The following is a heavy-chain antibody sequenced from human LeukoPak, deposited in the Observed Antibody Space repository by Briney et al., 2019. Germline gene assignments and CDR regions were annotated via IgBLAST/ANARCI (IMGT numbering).Heavy chain of an antibody. CDR1: GGSISSYY. Sequence: SETLSLTCTVSGGSISSYYWSWIRQPPGKGLEWIGYIYYSGSTNYNPSLKSRVTISVDTSKNQFSLKLSSVTAADTAVYYCARGYLRSFADFDLWGRGTLVTVSS. CDR3: ARGYLRSFADFDL. J-gene: IGHJ2*01. CDR2: IYYSGST. D-gene: IGHD4-17*01. V-gene: IGHV4-59*08.